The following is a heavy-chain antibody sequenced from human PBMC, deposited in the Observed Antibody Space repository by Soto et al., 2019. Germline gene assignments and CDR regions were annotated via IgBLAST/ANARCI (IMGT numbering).Heavy chain of an antibody. CDR2: IIPIFGTA. D-gene: IGHD3-10*01. Sequence: QVQLVQSGAEVKKPGSSVKVSCKASGGTFSSYAISWVRQAPGQGLEWMGGIIPIFGTANYAQKFQGRVTITADESTSTAYMELSSLRSEDTAVYYCARDRAGDYYGSGNLLPGAFDIWGQGTMVTVSS. CDR3: ARDRAGDYYGSGNLLPGAFDI. V-gene: IGHV1-69*01. J-gene: IGHJ3*02. CDR1: GGTFSSYA.